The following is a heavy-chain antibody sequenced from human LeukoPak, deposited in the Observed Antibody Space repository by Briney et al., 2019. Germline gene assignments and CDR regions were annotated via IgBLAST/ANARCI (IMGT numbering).Heavy chain of an antibody. J-gene: IGHJ3*02. V-gene: IGHV4-61*02. CDR2: IYTSGST. D-gene: IGHD1-26*01. CDR3: ARAEWELDDAFDI. CDR1: GGSISSGSYP. Sequence: PSETLSLTCTVSGGSISSGSYPWNWIRQPAGKGLEWIGRIYTSGSTNYNPSLKSRLTISVDTSKNQFSLKLSSVTAADTAVYYCARAEWELDDAFDIWGQGTMVTVSS.